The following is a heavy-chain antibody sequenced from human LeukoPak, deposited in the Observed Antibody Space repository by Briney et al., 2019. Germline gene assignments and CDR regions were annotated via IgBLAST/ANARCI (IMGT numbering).Heavy chain of an antibody. V-gene: IGHV4-4*07. Sequence: SETLSLTCTVSGGSISSDYWSWIRQPAGKGLEWIGRIYRSGSTNYNPSLKSRVTISVDTSKNQFSLRLNSVTAADTAVYFCARSRRIVGADADAFDLWGQGTMVTVSS. CDR3: ARSRRIVGADADAFDL. CDR1: GGSISSDY. D-gene: IGHD1-26*01. J-gene: IGHJ3*01. CDR2: IYRSGST.